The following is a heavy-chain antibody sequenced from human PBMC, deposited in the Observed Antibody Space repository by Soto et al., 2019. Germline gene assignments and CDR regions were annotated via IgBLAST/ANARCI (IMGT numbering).Heavy chain of an antibody. D-gene: IGHD2-2*02. CDR1: GYSFTSYW. CDR2: IDPSDSYT. CDR3: ARRGGIVVVQAAIGYYGMDV. V-gene: IGHV5-10-1*01. Sequence: PGESLKISCKGSGYSFTSYWISWVRQMPGKGLEWMGRIDPSDSYTNYSPSFQGHVTISADKSISTAYLQWSSLKASDTAMYYCARRGGIVVVQAAIGYYGMDVCGQGTTVTVYS. J-gene: IGHJ6*02.